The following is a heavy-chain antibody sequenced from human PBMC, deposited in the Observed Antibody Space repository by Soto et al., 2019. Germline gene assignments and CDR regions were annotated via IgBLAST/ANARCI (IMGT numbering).Heavy chain of an antibody. CDR1: GGSISSYY. V-gene: IGHV4-59*08. D-gene: IGHD2-15*01. CDR2: IYYSGST. J-gene: IGHJ5*02. Sequence: PSETLSLTCTVSGGSISSYYWSWIRQPPGKGLEWIGYIYYSGSTNYNPSLKSRVTISVDTSKNQFSLKLSSVTAADTAVYYCARHVAKGYCSGGSCYPTHPHNWFDPWGQGTLVTVSS. CDR3: ARHVAKGYCSGGSCYPTHPHNWFDP.